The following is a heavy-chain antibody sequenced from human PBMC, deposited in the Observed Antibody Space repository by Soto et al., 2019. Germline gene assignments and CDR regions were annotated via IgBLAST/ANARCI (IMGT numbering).Heavy chain of an antibody. V-gene: IGHV4-30-4*01. CDR3: ARGVDFEGFSPYGMDV. D-gene: IGHD3-3*01. J-gene: IGHJ6*02. CDR2: IYYSGTT. CDR1: VGSINTGDAY. Sequence: SETLSPTCTVSVGSINTGDAYWSWTLQPRWKGLEWIGYIYYSGTTYYNPSLKSRVSLSLDTSKNHFSLRLTSVTAADTAVYYCARGVDFEGFSPYGMDVWGQGTPVTVSS.